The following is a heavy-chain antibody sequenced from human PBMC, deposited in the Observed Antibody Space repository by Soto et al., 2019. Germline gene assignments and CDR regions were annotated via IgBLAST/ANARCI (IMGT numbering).Heavy chain of an antibody. CDR2: MNANSGNT. CDR3: ARAPTSTTDWLDP. Sequence: QVQLVQSGAEVKKPGASVKVSCKASGSTFTSYDINWVRQATGQGLEWMGRMNANSGNTGYAQKFQGRVTMTRNTSISTAYMEVSSLRSEDTAVYYCARAPTSTTDWLDPWGQGTLVTVSS. V-gene: IGHV1-8*01. J-gene: IGHJ5*02. D-gene: IGHD4-17*01. CDR1: GSTFTSYD.